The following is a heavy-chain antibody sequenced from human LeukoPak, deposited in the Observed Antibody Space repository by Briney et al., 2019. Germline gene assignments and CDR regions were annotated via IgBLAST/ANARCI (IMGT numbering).Heavy chain of an antibody. CDR3: ARDRQVREVPAAMRY. D-gene: IGHD2-2*01. CDR2: INPSGGST. J-gene: IGHJ4*02. Sequence: ASVKVSCKASGYTFTSYYMHWVRQAPGQGLEWMGIINPSGGSTSYAQKFQGRVTMTRDTSTSTVYMELSSLRSEDTAVYYCARDRQVREVPAAMRYWGQGTLVTVSS. V-gene: IGHV1-46*01. CDR1: GYTFTSYY.